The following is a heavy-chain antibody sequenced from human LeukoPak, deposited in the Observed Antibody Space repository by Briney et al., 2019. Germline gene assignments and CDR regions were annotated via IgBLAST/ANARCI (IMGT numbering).Heavy chain of an antibody. Sequence: PSETLSLTCTVSGGSISSYYWSWIRQHPGKGLEWIGYIYYSGSTYYNPSLKSRVTISVDTSKNQFSLKLSSVTAADTAVYYCARVLGHSELSYFDYWGQGTLVTVSS. D-gene: IGHD1-7*01. CDR2: IYYSGST. V-gene: IGHV4-59*06. CDR1: GGSISSYY. CDR3: ARVLGHSELSYFDY. J-gene: IGHJ4*02.